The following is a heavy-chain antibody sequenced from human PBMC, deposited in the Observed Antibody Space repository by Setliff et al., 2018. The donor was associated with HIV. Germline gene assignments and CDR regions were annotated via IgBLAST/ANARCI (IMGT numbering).Heavy chain of an antibody. CDR2: ISAYNGDT. J-gene: IGHJ3*02. CDR1: GYSFSSYG. Sequence: ASVKVSRKASGYSFSSYGFSWVRQAPGQGLEWMGWISAYNGDTHYAQKLQGRVTLATDTSTSTAYMDLRSLTSDDTGVYYCARGVPAAGYPLDMWGQGTMVTVSS. D-gene: IGHD6-13*01. V-gene: IGHV1-18*01. CDR3: ARGVPAAGYPLDM.